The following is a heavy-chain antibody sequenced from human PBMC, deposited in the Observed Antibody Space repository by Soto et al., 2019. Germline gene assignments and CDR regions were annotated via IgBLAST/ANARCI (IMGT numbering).Heavy chain of an antibody. D-gene: IGHD2-15*01. Sequence: SETLSLTCAVYGGSFSGYYWSWIRQPPGKGLEWIGEINHSGSTNYNPSLKSRVTISVDTSKNQFSLKLSSVTAADTAVYYCARGNGKDIVVVVAAAPSKYYYMDVWGKGTTVTVSS. V-gene: IGHV4-34*01. J-gene: IGHJ6*03. CDR1: GGSFSGYY. CDR2: INHSGST. CDR3: ARGNGKDIVVVVAAAPSKYYYMDV.